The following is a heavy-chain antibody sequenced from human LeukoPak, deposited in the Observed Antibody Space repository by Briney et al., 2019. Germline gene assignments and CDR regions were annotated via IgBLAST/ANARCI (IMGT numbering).Heavy chain of an antibody. J-gene: IGHJ3*02. CDR2: INSDGSST. V-gene: IGHV3-74*01. Sequence: PAGSLRLTCAASGLTFSIYWMHWVRQAPGKGLMWVSRINSDGSSTSYADSVKGRFTISIDNAKNTLYLQMNSLTAEDTAVYYCTRDEDWSGYCGAFDIWDQGTVVTVSS. D-gene: IGHD3-3*01. CDR3: TRDEDWSGYCGAFDI. CDR1: GLTFSIYW.